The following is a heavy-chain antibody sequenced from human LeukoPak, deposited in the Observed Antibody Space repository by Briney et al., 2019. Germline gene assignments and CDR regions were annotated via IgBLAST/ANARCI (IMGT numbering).Heavy chain of an antibody. D-gene: IGHD1-26*01. CDR3: ARPRRGSYYRGGPEFDY. Sequence: PSETLSLSCAVYGGSFSGYYWSWIRQPPGKGLEWIGEINHSGSTNYNPSLKSRVTISVDTSKNQFSLKLSSVTAADTAVYYCARPRRGSYYRGGPEFDYWGQGTLVTVSS. CDR2: INHSGST. CDR1: GGSFSGYY. V-gene: IGHV4-34*01. J-gene: IGHJ4*02.